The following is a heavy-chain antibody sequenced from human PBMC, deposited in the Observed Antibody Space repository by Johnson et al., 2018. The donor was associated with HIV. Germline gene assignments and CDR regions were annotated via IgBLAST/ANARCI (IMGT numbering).Heavy chain of an antibody. J-gene: IGHJ3*02. CDR1: GFTVSSNY. Sequence: QVQLVESGGGLIQPGGSLRLSCAASGFTVSSNYMSWVRQAPGKGLEWISYISNSASAIYYADSVKGRFTISRDNAKTSLYLQMNSLRVEDTAVYYCARGIVGGNYAQRDAFDILGQGTTVTVSS. CDR2: ISNSASAI. CDR3: ARGIVGGNYAQRDAFDI. D-gene: IGHD4-23*01. V-gene: IGHV3-11*04.